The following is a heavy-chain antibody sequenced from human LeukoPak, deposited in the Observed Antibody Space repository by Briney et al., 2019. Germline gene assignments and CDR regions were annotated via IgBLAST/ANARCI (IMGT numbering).Heavy chain of an antibody. CDR1: GDSITSYF. J-gene: IGHJ6*03. V-gene: IGHV4-59*08. D-gene: IGHD3-10*01. CDR2: IFYSGIT. CDR3: ARSGSGSYSQYYYDYYMDV. Sequence: SETLSLTCTVSGDSITSYFWSWIRQPPGKGLEWVGYIFYSGITNYNPALKSRVTISEDTSKNQFSLKLSSVTAADTAVYYCARSGSGSYSQYYYDYYMDVWGKGTTVTVSS.